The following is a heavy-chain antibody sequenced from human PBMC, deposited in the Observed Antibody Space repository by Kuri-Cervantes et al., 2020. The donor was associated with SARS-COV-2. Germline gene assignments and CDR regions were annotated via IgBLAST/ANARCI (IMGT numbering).Heavy chain of an antibody. D-gene: IGHD3-3*01. CDR1: GFTFSSYG. J-gene: IGHJ6*02. Sequence: GESLKISCAASGFTFSSYGMHWVRQAPGKGLEWVAVIWYDGSNKYYADSVKGRFTISRDNSKNTLYLQMNSLRAEDTAVYYCARDRGTDFWSGTYYCYAMDVWGQGTTVTVSS. CDR3: ARDRGTDFWSGTYYCYAMDV. V-gene: IGHV3-33*01. CDR2: IWYDGSNK.